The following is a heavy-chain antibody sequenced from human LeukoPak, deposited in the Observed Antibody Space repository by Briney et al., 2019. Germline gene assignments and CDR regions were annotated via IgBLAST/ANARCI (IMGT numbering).Heavy chain of an antibody. CDR2: VRSKAYGGTT. CDR3: TTDTTYYDFWSGYITTPFDY. Sequence: GGSLRLSCTASGFTFGDYAMSWVRQAPGKGLEWVGFVRSKAYGGTTGYAASVKGRFTIPRDDSKNTLYLQMNSLKNEDTAVYYCTTDTTYYDFWSGYITTPFDYWGQGTLVTVSS. J-gene: IGHJ4*02. V-gene: IGHV3-49*04. D-gene: IGHD3-3*01. CDR1: GFTFGDYA.